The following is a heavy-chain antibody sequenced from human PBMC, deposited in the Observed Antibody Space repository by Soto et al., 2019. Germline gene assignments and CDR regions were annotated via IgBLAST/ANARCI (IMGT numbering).Heavy chain of an antibody. D-gene: IGHD2-21*02. Sequence: QITLKESGPTLVKPTQTLTLTCTFSGFSLSTSGVSVGWIRQPPGQALEWLALIYWDDDKRSSPSLKSRLTLTKDTSKNQVVLRMTNMDPVDTATYYCAHSRCGGDCLQSYPSHYYYGMDVWGQGTTVTVSS. CDR3: AHSRCGGDCLQSYPSHYYYGMDV. V-gene: IGHV2-5*02. CDR1: GFSLSTSGVS. CDR2: IYWDDDK. J-gene: IGHJ6*02.